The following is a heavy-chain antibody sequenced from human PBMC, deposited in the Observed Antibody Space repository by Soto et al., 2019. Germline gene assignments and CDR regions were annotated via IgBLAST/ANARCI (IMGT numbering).Heavy chain of an antibody. CDR3: LLRTYYYGSGSFYPLNGMDV. J-gene: IGHJ6*02. CDR1: GLTFGDYA. V-gene: IGHV3-49*03. D-gene: IGHD3-10*01. Sequence: GGSLRLSCTVSGLTFGDYAMSWFRQAPGKGLEWVGFIRSKGFGGTTEYAASVKGRFTISRDDSKSIAYLQMNSLKTEDTAVYYCLLRTYYYGSGSFYPLNGMDVWGQGTTVTVSS. CDR2: IRSKGFGGTT.